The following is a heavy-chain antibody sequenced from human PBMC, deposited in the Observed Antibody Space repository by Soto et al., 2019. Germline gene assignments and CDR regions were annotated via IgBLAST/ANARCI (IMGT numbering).Heavy chain of an antibody. Sequence: GGPLILSCTASGFTLSTYSMNWVRQAPGKGLEWVSYMSSSSSPIYYADSVRGRFTISRDNAKNSLYLQMNSLRAEDTAVYYCARDSGGYCSGGSCYFDSWGQGTPVTVSS. V-gene: IGHV3-48*01. J-gene: IGHJ4*02. D-gene: IGHD2-15*01. CDR2: MSSSSSPI. CDR1: GFTLSTYS. CDR3: ARDSGGYCSGGSCYFDS.